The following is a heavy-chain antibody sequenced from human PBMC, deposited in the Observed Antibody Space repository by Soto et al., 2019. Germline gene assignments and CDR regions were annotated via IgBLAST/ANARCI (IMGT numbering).Heavy chain of an antibody. J-gene: IGHJ5*02. CDR3: ARGYNWNYVLGNWFDP. CDR2: IYYSGRT. D-gene: IGHD1-7*01. V-gene: IGHV4-31*03. CDR1: GGSISSGGYY. Sequence: PSETLSLTCTVSGGSISSGGYYWSWIRQHPGKGLEWIGYIYYSGRTYYNPSLKSRVTISVDTSKNQFSLKLSSVTAADTAVYYCARGYNWNYVLGNWFDPWGQGTLVTVSS.